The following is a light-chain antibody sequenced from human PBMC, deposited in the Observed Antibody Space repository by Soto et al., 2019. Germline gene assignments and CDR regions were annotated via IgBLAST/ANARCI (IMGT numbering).Light chain of an antibody. CDR3: TAFSANRVYL. V-gene: IGLV2-14*01. CDR1: INDIGTYDY. J-gene: IGLJ1*01. Sequence: QSEPKKPISGSGSPGQSITISCTGNINDIGTYDYVCWYQQHPGKAPRLLIHGVHNRSPGISGRFSASKSGLTASLTISGLQAEDEADYYCTAFSANRVYLFGPGTKFTVL. CDR2: GVH.